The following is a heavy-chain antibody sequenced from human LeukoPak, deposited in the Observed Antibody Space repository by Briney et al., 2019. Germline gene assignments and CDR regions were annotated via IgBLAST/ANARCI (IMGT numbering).Heavy chain of an antibody. CDR2: IWYGGSNK. CDR3: AKDSSSSASGYMDV. CDR1: GFTFSSYG. V-gene: IGHV3-30*18. D-gene: IGHD6-6*01. J-gene: IGHJ6*03. Sequence: PGRSLRLSCAASGFTFSSYGMHWVRQAPGKGLEWVAVIWYGGSNKYYADSVKGRFTISRDNSKNTLYLQMNSLRAEDTAVYFCAKDSSSSASGYMDVWGKGTTVTVSS.